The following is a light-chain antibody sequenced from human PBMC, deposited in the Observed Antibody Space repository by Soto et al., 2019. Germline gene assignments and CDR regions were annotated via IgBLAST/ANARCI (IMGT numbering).Light chain of an antibody. J-gene: IGKJ2*01. V-gene: IGKV3-20*01. CDR3: QQFGSSPMYT. Sequence: EIVLTQSPGTLSLSPGERATLSCRASQSVSTKYLAWYQQKPGQAPRLLIYGASSRATGIPDRFSGSGSGTDFTLTISRLEPEDFAVYYCQQFGSSPMYTFGQGPKLEIK. CDR1: QSVSTKY. CDR2: GAS.